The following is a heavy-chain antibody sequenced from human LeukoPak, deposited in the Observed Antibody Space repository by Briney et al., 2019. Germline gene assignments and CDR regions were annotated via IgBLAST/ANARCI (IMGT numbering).Heavy chain of an antibody. Sequence: ASVKVSCKASGGTFSSYAISWVRQAPGQGLEWMGGIIPIFGTANYAQKFQGRVTITTDESTSTAYMELSSLRSEDTAAYYCAREPYCGGDCYSEYNWFDPWGQGTLVTVSS. V-gene: IGHV1-69*05. CDR3: AREPYCGGDCYSEYNWFDP. CDR1: GGTFSSYA. J-gene: IGHJ5*02. D-gene: IGHD2-21*02. CDR2: IIPIFGTA.